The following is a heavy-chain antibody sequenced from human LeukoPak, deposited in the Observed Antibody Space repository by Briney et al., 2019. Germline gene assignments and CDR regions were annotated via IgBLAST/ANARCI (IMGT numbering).Heavy chain of an antibody. CDR2: IYYSGST. CDR3: ARHRSSSSTSCYDY. J-gene: IGHJ4*02. Sequence: PSETLSLTCTVSGGSISSSRYDWGWIRQPPGKGLEWIGSIYYSGSTYYNPSLKSRVTISVDTSKNQFSLKLSSVTAADTAVYYCARHRSSSSTSCYDYWGQGTLVTVSS. V-gene: IGHV4-39*01. CDR1: GGSISSSRYD. D-gene: IGHD2-2*01.